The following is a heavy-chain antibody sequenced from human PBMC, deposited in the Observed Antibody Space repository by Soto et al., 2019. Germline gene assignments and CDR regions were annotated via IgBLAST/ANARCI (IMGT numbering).Heavy chain of an antibody. D-gene: IGHD3-10*01. J-gene: IGHJ5*02. Sequence: PSETLSLTCTVSGGSISSGGYYWSWIRQHPGKGLEWIGYIYYSGSTDYNPSLKSRATISLDTSKNQFSLKLSSVTAADTAVYYCARATMVRGGKKKRVFWFDPWGQGTLVTVSS. V-gene: IGHV4-31*03. CDR3: ARATMVRGGKKKRVFWFDP. CDR2: IYYSGST. CDR1: GGSISSGGYY.